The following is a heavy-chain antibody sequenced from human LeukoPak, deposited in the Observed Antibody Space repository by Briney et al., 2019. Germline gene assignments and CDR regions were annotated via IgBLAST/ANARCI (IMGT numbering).Heavy chain of an antibody. D-gene: IGHD3-10*01. CDR2: ISSNGGST. CDR3: ARDGLDYYGSGSSSFDY. Sequence: GGSLRLSCAASGFTFSRFAMHWVRQAPGKGLEYVSAISSNGGSTYYANSVKGRFTISRDNSKNTLYLQMGSLRAEDMAVYYCARDGLDYYGSGSSSFDYWGQGTLVTVS. V-gene: IGHV3-64*01. J-gene: IGHJ4*02. CDR1: GFTFSRFA.